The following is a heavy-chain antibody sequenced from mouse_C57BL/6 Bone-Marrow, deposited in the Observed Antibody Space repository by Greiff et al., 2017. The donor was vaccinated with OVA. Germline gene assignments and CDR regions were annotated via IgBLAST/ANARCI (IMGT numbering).Heavy chain of an antibody. CDR2: IRLKSDNYAT. J-gene: IGHJ3*01. Sequence: DVQLQESGGGLVQPGGSMKLSCVASGFTFSNYWMNWVRQSPEQGLEWVAQIRLKSDNYATNYAESVKGRFTISRDDSKSSVYLQMNNLRAEDTGIYYCTDGSSGEFAYWGKGTLVTVSA. D-gene: IGHD1-1*01. CDR3: TDGSSGEFAY. CDR1: GFTFSNYW. V-gene: IGHV6-3*01.